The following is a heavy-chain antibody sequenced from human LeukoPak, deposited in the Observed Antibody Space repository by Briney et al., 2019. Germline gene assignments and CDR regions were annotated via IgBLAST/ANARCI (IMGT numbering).Heavy chain of an antibody. CDR1: GFTFSSYG. V-gene: IGHV3-30*03. CDR2: ISYDGSNK. J-gene: IGHJ4*02. D-gene: IGHD2-2*01. CDR3: ARLQPLVIPAAKLGFDY. Sequence: GGSLRLSCAASGFTFSSYGMHWARQAPGKGLEWVAVISYDGSNKYYADSVKGRFTISRDNSRDRIYLQMNSLRTDDTAVYYCARLQPLVIPAAKLGFDYWGQGTLVTVSS.